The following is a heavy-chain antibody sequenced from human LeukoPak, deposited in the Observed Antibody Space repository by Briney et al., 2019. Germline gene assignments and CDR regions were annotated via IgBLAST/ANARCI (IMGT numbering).Heavy chain of an antibody. V-gene: IGHV4-34*01. CDR1: GGSFSGYY. D-gene: IGHD6-13*01. J-gene: IGHJ4*02. CDR3: ARGGVAAAGPIFDY. CDR2: INHSGSS. Sequence: TSETLSLTCAVYGGSFSGYYWSWIRQPPGKGLEWIGEINHSGSSNYNPSLKSRVTISVDTSKNQFSLKLSSVTAADTAVYYCARGGVAAAGPIFDYWGQGTLVTVSS.